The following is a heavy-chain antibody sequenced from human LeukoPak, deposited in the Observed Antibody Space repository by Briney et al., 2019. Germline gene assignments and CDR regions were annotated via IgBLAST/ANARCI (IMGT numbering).Heavy chain of an antibody. CDR1: GGSFNSGTSY. V-gene: IGHV4-39*01. Sequence: SETLSLTCSVSGGSFNSGTSYWGWLRQPPGKGLEWIGSILYTGHTDYSPSLKSLVTISVDTPKSHFSLKLNSVTAADTGVYYCARRTDPDCGYECQSFAFDIWGQGTMVTVSS. CDR3: ARRTDPDCGYECQSFAFDI. D-gene: IGHD2-21*01. CDR2: ILYTGHT. J-gene: IGHJ3*02.